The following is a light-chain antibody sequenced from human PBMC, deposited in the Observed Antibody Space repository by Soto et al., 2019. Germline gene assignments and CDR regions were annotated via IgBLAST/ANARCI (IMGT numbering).Light chain of an antibody. CDR3: LQDYSYPRT. J-gene: IGKJ1*01. CDR2: GAS. CDR1: QPISNY. V-gene: IGKV1-6*01. Sequence: QMTQSPSSLSASVGDRVTITCLASQPISNYLNWYQQKAGEAPKVLIFGASSLQSGVPSKFSGSGYGTDFTLTISSLQPEDFATYYCLQDYSYPRTFGQGTKVDIK.